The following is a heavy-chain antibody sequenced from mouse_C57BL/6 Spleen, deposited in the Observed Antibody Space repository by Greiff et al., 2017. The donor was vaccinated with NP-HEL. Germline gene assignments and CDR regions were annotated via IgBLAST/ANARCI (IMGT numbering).Heavy chain of an antibody. CDR1: GFNFKDYY. D-gene: IGHD1-1*01. V-gene: IGHV14-2*01. J-gene: IGHJ3*01. CDR3: ALALVYYYDSSWAY. CDR2: IVPEDGGT. Sequence: VQLQQSGAELVKPGASVKLSCTASGFNFKDYYMHWVKQRTEQGLEWIGRIVPEDGGTKYDTKFQGKATITTDTSSNTAYLQIRSRTSEDTAVDYCALALVYYYDSSWAYWGQGTMVTVSA.